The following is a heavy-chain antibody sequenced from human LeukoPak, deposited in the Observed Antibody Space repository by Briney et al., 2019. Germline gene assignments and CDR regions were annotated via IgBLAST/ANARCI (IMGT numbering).Heavy chain of an antibody. J-gene: IGHJ4*02. Sequence: SETLSLTCTVSGGSISSYYWSWIRQPPGKGLEWIGYIYYSGSTNYNPSLKSRVTISVDTSKDQFSLKLSSVTAADTAVYYCARGDDPEGLFDYWGQGTLVTVSS. V-gene: IGHV4-59*01. D-gene: IGHD3-16*01. CDR3: ARGDDPEGLFDY. CDR2: IYYSGST. CDR1: GGSISSYY.